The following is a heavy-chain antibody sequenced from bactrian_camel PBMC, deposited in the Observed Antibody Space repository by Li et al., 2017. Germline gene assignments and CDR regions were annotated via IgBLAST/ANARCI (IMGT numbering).Heavy chain of an antibody. Sequence: HVQLVESGGGLVQPGGSLRLSCTAPGFTFSSHYMAWFRQAPGEEREGVARIATGSGNTYYADSVKGRFTISRDNAKNTVYLQINGLKSEDTALYYCVTSLHFAYWDQRTQVTVS. CDR1: GFTFSSHY. J-gene: IGHJ6*01. CDR3: VTSLHFAY. D-gene: IGHD2*01. CDR2: IATGSGNT. V-gene: IGHV3S1*01.